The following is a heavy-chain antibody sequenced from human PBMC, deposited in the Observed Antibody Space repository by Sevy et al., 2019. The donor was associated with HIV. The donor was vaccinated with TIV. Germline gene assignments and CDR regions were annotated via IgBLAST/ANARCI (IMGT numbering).Heavy chain of an antibody. CDR1: GFTFSSYD. CDR3: ARGLLYGSGSYLYYFDY. V-gene: IGHV3-13*01. J-gene: IGHJ4*02. CDR2: IGTAGDT. Sequence: GGSLRLSCAASGFTFSSYDMHWVRQVPGKGLEWVSAIGTAGDTYYAGSVKGRFTISRENAKNSLFLQMNSLRAGDTAVYYCARGLLYGSGSYLYYFDYWGQGSLVTVSS. D-gene: IGHD3-10*01.